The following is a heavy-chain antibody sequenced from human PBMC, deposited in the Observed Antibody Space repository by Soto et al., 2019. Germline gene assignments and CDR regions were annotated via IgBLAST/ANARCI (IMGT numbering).Heavy chain of an antibody. Sequence: PSETLSLTCTVSGGSISSSSFYLGCFRQSPGKGLEWIGYVYYSGSTDYNPSLKSRVTISVDTSKNQFSLNLNSVTAADTAVYFCARMVRGNSNFDYWGQGTLVTVS. CDR2: VYYSGST. D-gene: IGHD3-10*01. CDR1: GGSISSSSFY. J-gene: IGHJ4*02. CDR3: ARMVRGNSNFDY. V-gene: IGHV4-39*01.